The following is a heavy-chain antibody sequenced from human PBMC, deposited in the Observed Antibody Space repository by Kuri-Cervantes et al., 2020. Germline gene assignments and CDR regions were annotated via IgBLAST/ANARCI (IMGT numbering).Heavy chain of an antibody. CDR1: GYTFTSYD. J-gene: IGHJ6*03. V-gene: IGHV1-8*02. D-gene: IGHD6-19*01. CDR2: MNPNSGNA. Sequence: ASVKVSCKASGYTFTSYDINWVRQATGQGLEWMGWMNPNSGNAGYAQKFQGRVTMTRNTSISTAYMELRSLRSDDTAVYYCARGLVGSGWWDYYYYMDVWGKGTTVTVSS. CDR3: ARGLVGSGWWDYYYYMDV.